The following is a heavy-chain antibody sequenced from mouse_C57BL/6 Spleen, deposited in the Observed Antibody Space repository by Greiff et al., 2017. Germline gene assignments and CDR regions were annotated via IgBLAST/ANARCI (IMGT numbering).Heavy chain of an antibody. Sequence: EVQLVQSGGGLVKPGGSLKLSCAASGFTFSSYTMSWVRQTPEKRLEWVATISGGGGNTYYPDSVKGRFTISRDNAKNTLYLQMSSLRSEDTALYYCERHHLSPHWYFDVWGTGTTVTVSS. CDR1: GFTFSSYT. J-gene: IGHJ1*03. D-gene: IGHD6-1*01. CDR2: ISGGGGNT. CDR3: ERHHLSPHWYFDV. V-gene: IGHV5-9*01.